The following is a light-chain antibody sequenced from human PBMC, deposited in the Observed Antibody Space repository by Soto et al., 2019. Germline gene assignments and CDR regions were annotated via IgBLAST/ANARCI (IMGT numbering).Light chain of an antibody. CDR1: SSNIGAGYD. V-gene: IGLV1-40*01. CDR3: QSYDSSLSAVL. Sequence: QPVLTQPPSVSGAPGQRVTISCTGSSSNIGAGYDVHWYQHLPGTAPKLLIYGNSNRPSGVPDRFSGSKSGTSASLAITGLQAEDEADYYCQSYDSSLSAVLFGGGTKVTVL. J-gene: IGLJ2*01. CDR2: GNS.